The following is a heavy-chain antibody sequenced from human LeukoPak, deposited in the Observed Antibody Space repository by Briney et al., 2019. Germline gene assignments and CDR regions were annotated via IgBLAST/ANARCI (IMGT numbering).Heavy chain of an antibody. CDR2: INNGGSST. CDR1: GFTFSSYW. V-gene: IGHV3-74*01. CDR3: ARRIVTYYYDSSGSLDAFDI. Sequence: GGSLRLSCAASGFTFSSYWMHWVRQAPGKGLVWVSRINNGGSSTSYADFVKGRFTISRDNAKNTLYLQMNSLGAEDTAVYYCARRIVTYYYDSSGSLDAFDIWGQGTMVAVSS. J-gene: IGHJ3*02. D-gene: IGHD3-22*01.